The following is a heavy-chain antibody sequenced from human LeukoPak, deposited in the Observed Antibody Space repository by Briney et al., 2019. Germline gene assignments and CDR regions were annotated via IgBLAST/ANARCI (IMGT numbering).Heavy chain of an antibody. CDR3: AKQGIAYCGGDCYSNWDNWFDP. CDR2: IYPGDSDT. Sequence: GESLKISCKGSGYSFTSYWIGWVRQMPGKGLEWMGIIYPGDSDTRYSPSFQGQVTISVDKSISTAYLQWSSLKASDTAIYYCAKQGIAYCGGDCYSNWDNWFDPWGQGTLVTVSS. V-gene: IGHV5-51*01. CDR1: GYSFTSYW. D-gene: IGHD2-21*02. J-gene: IGHJ5*02.